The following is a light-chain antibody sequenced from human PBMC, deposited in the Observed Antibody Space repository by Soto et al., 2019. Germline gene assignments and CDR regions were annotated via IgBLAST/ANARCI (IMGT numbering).Light chain of an antibody. V-gene: IGLV2-14*01. CDR2: EVS. J-gene: IGLJ1*01. CDR3: SSYTSSSTLDV. CDR1: SSDVGAYNY. Sequence: QSALTQPASVSGSPGQSITISCTGTSSDVGAYNYVSWYQQHPGKAPKLMIYEVSYRPSGVSNRFSGSKSGNTASLTISGLQAEDEADYYCSSYTSSSTLDVFGTGTKLTVL.